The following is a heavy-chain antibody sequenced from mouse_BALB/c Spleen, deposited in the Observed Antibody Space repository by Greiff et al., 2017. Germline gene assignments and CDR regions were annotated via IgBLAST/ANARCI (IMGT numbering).Heavy chain of an antibody. CDR1: GYTFTSYW. D-gene: IGHD4-1*01. CDR3: TTQNWYFDY. J-gene: IGHJ2*01. Sequence: QVQLQQPGAELVRPGASVKLSCKASGYTFTSYWINWVKQRPGQGLEWIGNIYPSDSYTNYNQKFKDKATLTVDKSSSTAYMQLSSPTSEDSAVYYCTTQNWYFDYWGQGTTLTVSS. V-gene: IGHV1-69*02. CDR2: IYPSDSYT.